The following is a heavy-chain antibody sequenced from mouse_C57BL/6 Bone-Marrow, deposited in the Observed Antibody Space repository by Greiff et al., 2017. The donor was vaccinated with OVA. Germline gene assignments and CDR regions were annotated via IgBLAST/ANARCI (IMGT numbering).Heavy chain of an antibody. CDR2: IDPSDSYT. D-gene: IGHD2-1*01. V-gene: IGHV1-59*01. Sequence: QVQLQQPGAELVRPGTSVKLSCKASGYTSTSYWMHWVKQRPGQGLEWIGVIDPSDSYTNYNQKFKGKATLTVDTSSSTAYMQLSSLTSEDSAVYYCAKGGNYLWGQGTSVTVSS. CDR1: GYTSTSYW. J-gene: IGHJ4*01. CDR3: AKGGNYL.